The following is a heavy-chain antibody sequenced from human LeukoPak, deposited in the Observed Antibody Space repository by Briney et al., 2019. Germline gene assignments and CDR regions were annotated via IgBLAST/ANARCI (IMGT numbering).Heavy chain of an antibody. J-gene: IGHJ3*02. D-gene: IGHD6-19*01. Sequence: AGGSLRLSCAASGFTFSSYWMSWVRQAPGKGLEWVANIKQDGSEKYYVDSVKGRFTISRDNAKNSLYLQMNSLRAEDTAVYYCARDRHVGAVAGEGGGAFGIWGQGTMVTVSS. CDR2: IKQDGSEK. CDR3: ARDRHVGAVAGEGGGAFGI. V-gene: IGHV3-7*01. CDR1: GFTFSSYW.